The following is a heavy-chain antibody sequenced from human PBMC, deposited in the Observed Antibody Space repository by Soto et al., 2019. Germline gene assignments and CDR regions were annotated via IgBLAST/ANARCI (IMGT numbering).Heavy chain of an antibody. CDR1: GFLFSNAW. V-gene: IGHV3-15*01. CDR2: IKSQSDGGAT. Sequence: PGGSLRLSCAASGFLFSNAWMSWVRQGPGKGLEWVARIKSQSDGGATEYAAVVKGRFTISRDDSNNAVYLQMDSLTSDDTGVYYCLTDPIKFWPYDYWGQGTPVTVSS. J-gene: IGHJ4*02. CDR3: LTDPIKFWPYDY.